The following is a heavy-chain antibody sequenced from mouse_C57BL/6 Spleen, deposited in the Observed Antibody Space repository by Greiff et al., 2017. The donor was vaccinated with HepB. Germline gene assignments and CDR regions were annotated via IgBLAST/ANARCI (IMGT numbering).Heavy chain of an antibody. CDR3: ARSRLRPYAMDY. J-gene: IGHJ4*01. V-gene: IGHV1-69*01. CDR2: IDPSDSYT. D-gene: IGHD2-4*01. Sequence: QVHVKQPGAELVMPGASVKLSCKASGYTFTSYWMHWVKQRPGQGLEWIGEIDPSDSYTNYNQKFKGKSTLTVDKSSSTAYMQLSSLTSEDSAVYYCARSRLRPYAMDYWGQGTSVTVSS. CDR1: GYTFTSYW.